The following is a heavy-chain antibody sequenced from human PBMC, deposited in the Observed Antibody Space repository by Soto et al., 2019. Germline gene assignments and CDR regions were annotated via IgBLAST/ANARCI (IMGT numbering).Heavy chain of an antibody. CDR3: ARDTGDGTFDF. CDR2: INAGYGNT. J-gene: IGHJ4*02. D-gene: IGHD7-27*01. V-gene: IGHV1-3*01. Sequence: QVHLVQSGAEVRKPGASVKVSCKASGYTLSSYAMHWVRQAPGQRLEWMGWINAGYGNTKSSQKFQDRVTISRDTSARTAYMELTSLRSEDTAVYYCARDTGDGTFDFWGQGTLVTVSS. CDR1: GYTLSSYA.